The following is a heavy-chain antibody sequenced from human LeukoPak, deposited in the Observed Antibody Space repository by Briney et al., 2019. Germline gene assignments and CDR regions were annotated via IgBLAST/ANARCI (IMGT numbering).Heavy chain of an antibody. Sequence: SETLSLTCTVSGGSISSYYWSWIRQPPGKGLEWIGYIYYSGSTNYNPSLKSRVTISVDTSKNQFSLKLSSVTAADTAVYYCARSGSRGELDYWGQGTLVTVSS. CDR1: GGSISSYY. CDR3: ARSGSRGELDY. J-gene: IGHJ4*02. V-gene: IGHV4-59*01. CDR2: IYYSGST. D-gene: IGHD2-21*01.